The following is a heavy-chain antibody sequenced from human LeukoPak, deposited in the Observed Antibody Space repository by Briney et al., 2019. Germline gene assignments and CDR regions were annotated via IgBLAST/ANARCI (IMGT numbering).Heavy chain of an antibody. Sequence: ASVKVSCKASGYTSTNYGISWVRQAPGQGLEWMGWISAYNGNTNYAQKLQGRVTMTTDTSTSTAYMELRSLRSDDTAVYYCARDLGPRYDILTGYYVPDYWGQGTLVTVSS. CDR3: ARDLGPRYDILTGYYVPDY. CDR2: ISAYNGNT. J-gene: IGHJ4*02. V-gene: IGHV1-18*01. CDR1: GYTSTNYG. D-gene: IGHD3-9*01.